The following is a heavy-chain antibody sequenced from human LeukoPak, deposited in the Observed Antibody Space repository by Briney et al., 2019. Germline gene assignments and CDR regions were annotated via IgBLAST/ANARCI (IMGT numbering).Heavy chain of an antibody. J-gene: IGHJ4*02. CDR2: INAGNGNT. D-gene: IGHD6-19*01. Sequence: ASVKVSCKASGYTFTSYAMHWVRQAPGQRLEWMGWINAGNGNTKYSRKFQGRVTITRDTSASTAYMELSSLRSEDTAVYYCARAGYSSGWRPLDYWGQGTLVTVSS. V-gene: IGHV1-3*01. CDR3: ARAGYSSGWRPLDY. CDR1: GYTFTSYA.